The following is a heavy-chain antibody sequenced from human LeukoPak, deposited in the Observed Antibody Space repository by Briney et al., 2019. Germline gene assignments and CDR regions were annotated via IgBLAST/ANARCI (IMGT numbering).Heavy chain of an antibody. CDR3: ARLNPSGFDY. J-gene: IGHJ4*02. V-gene: IGHV1-18*01. Sequence: GASVKVSCKTSGYTFTSYGISWVRQAPGQGLDWMGWISAYNGDTNYAHNLQGRVTMTTDTSTSTAYMELRSLRSDDTAVTYCARLNPSGFDYWGQGALVTVSS. CDR1: GYTFTSYG. D-gene: IGHD1-26*01. CDR2: ISAYNGDT.